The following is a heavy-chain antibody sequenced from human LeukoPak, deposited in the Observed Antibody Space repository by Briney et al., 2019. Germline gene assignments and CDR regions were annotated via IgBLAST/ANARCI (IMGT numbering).Heavy chain of an antibody. CDR2: IDVKSGDT. D-gene: IGHD3-9*01. Sequence: GASVKVSCKASGYTFTDYYIHWVRQAPGQGLEWMGWIDVKSGDTFYAQMFQGRVTLTGDTSINTAYTELSGLRSDDTAVFYCARSYYDVLTGNYMWLAPWGQGTLVTVSS. V-gene: IGHV1-2*02. J-gene: IGHJ5*02. CDR1: GYTFTDYY. CDR3: ARSYYDVLTGNYMWLAP.